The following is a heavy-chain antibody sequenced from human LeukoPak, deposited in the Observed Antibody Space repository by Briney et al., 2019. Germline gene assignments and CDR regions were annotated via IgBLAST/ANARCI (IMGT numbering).Heavy chain of an antibody. V-gene: IGHV4-34*01. CDR1: GGSFSGYY. CDR2: INHSGST. D-gene: IGHD2-2*01. CDR3: ARGQGIVVVPAALLNWLDP. Sequence: SETLSLTCAVYGGSFSGYYWSWIRQPPGKGLEWIGEINHSGSTNYNPSLKSRVTISVDTSKNQFSLKLSSVTAADTAVYYCARGQGIVVVPAALLNWLDPWGQGTLVTVSS. J-gene: IGHJ5*02.